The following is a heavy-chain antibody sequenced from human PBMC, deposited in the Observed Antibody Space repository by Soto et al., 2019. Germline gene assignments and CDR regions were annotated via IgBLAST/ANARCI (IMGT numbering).Heavy chain of an antibody. J-gene: IGHJ6*02. V-gene: IGHV3-33*01. CDR3: ARKAYGEISYYYYGMDV. CDR1: GFTFSSYG. Sequence: QVQLVESGGGVVQPGRSLRLSCAASGFTFSSYGMHWVRQAPGKGLEWVAVIWYGGSNKYYADSVKSRFTISRDNSKNTLYLQMNSLRAEDTAVYYCARKAYGEISYYYYGMDVWGQGTTVTVSS. D-gene: IGHD4-17*01. CDR2: IWYGGSNK.